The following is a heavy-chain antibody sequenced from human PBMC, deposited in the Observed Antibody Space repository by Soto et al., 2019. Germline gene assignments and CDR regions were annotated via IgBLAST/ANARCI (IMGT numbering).Heavy chain of an antibody. D-gene: IGHD3-3*01. CDR1: GASVKTGGYY. V-gene: IGHV4-31*11. CDR2: INYSGTT. CDR3: ATNRGYDFYYPDS. J-gene: IGHJ4*02. Sequence: QVQLQESGPGLVRHSQTLSLTCDVSGASVKTGGYYWTWIRQHPEKGLEGIGYINYSGTTYNPSLKSRAFLSLDMSKNQFSLNLTPVTAADTAVYYCATNRGYDFYYPDSWGQGILVTVSS.